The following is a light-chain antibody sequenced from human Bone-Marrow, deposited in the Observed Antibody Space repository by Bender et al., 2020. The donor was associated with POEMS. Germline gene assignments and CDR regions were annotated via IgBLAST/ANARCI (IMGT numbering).Light chain of an antibody. CDR2: DVS. CDR3: CSYAGSSEV. Sequence: QSALAQPASVSASPGHSITISCTGTSSDIGTYNSVSWYQQYPGKAPKVMIYDVSNRPSGVPDRFSGSKSGNTASLTISGLQAEDEADYYCCSYAGSSEVFGTGTKVTVL. V-gene: IGLV2-14*03. J-gene: IGLJ1*01. CDR1: SSDIGTYNS.